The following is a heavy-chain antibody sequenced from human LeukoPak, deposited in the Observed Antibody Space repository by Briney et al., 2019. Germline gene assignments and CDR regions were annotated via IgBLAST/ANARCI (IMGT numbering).Heavy chain of an antibody. J-gene: IGHJ3*02. CDR1: GFTFSSYS. CDR2: ISSSSSYI. CDR3: ARDRATYYYDSSGYYNDAFDI. Sequence: GGSLRLSCAASGFTFSSYSMNWVRQAPGKGLEWVSSISSSSSYIYYADSVKGRFTISRDNAKNSLYLQMNSLRAEDTAVYYCARDRATYYYDSSGYYNDAFDIWGQGTMVTVSS. D-gene: IGHD3-22*01. V-gene: IGHV3-21*01.